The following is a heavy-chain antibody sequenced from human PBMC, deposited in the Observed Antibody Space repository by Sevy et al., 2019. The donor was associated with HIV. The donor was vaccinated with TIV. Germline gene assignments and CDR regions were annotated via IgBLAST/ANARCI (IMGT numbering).Heavy chain of an antibody. Sequence: GGSLRLSCAASGFTFSSYGMHWVRQAPGKGLEWVAVIWYDGSNKYYADSVKGRFTISRDNSKNTLYLQMNSLRAEDTAVYYCAREGGPTYYDILTGYSRGDYYYYYGMDVWGQWTTVTVSS. CDR2: IWYDGSNK. CDR3: AREGGPTYYDILTGYSRGDYYYYYGMDV. D-gene: IGHD3-9*01. CDR1: GFTFSSYG. V-gene: IGHV3-33*01. J-gene: IGHJ6*02.